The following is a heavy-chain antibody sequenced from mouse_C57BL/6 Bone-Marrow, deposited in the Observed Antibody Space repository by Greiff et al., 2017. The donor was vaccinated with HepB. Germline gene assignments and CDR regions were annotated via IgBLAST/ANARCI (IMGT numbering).Heavy chain of an antibody. V-gene: IGHV5-16*01. J-gene: IGHJ1*03. CDR1: GFTFSDYY. Sequence: EVMLVESEGGLVQPGSSMKLSCTASGFTFSDYYMAWVRQVPEKGLEWVANINYDGSSTYYLDSLKSRFIISRDNAKNILYLQMSSLKSEDTATYYCAREGSYYYGSSYWYFDVWGTGTTVTVSS. D-gene: IGHD1-1*01. CDR3: AREGSYYYGSSYWYFDV. CDR2: INYDGSST.